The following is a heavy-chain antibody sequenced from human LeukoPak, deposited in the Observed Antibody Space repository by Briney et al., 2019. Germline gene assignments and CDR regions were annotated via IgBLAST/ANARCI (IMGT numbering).Heavy chain of an antibody. J-gene: IGHJ4*02. CDR2: IYYNGIS. D-gene: IGHD6-13*01. V-gene: IGHV4-59*01. Sequence: PSETLSLTCTVSGGSISGYYWSWIRQPPGKGLEWIAYIYYNGISNYNPSLKSRVIISVDTSKNQFSLKLSSVTAADTAVYYCAGYSSSWPFDYWGQGTLVTVSS. CDR3: AGYSSSWPFDY. CDR1: GGSISGYY.